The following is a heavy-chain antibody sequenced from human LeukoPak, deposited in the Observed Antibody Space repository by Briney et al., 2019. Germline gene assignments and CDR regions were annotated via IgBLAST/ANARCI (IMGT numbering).Heavy chain of an antibody. CDR1: GGSFNSGSYY. CDR2: IYPSGST. D-gene: IGHD1-26*01. J-gene: IGHJ4*02. V-gene: IGHV4-61*02. Sequence: SETLSLTCTVSGGSFNSGSYYWSWIRQPAGKGLEWIGRIYPSGSTNYNPSLKSRVTISVDTSKSQFSLKLSSVTAADTAVYYCARAAGSYFYFDYWGQGTLVTVSS. CDR3: ARAAGSYFYFDY.